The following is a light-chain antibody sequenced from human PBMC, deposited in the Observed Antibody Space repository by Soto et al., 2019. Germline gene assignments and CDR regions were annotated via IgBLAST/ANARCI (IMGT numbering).Light chain of an antibody. V-gene: IGKV3-20*01. CDR3: QQYASSPYT. J-gene: IGKJ2*01. CDR1: QSISSSY. Sequence: EIVMTQSPATLSVSPGKRATLSCRASQSISSSYLAWYQQKPGQAPRLLIYGASRRATGIPDRFSGRESGTDFTLTITTLEPEDSAVYFCQQYASSPYTFGQGTKVDIK. CDR2: GAS.